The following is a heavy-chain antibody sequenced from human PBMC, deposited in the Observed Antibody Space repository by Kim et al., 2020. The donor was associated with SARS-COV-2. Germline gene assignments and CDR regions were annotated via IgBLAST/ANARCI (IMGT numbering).Heavy chain of an antibody. J-gene: IGHJ4*02. CDR3: ARDRGRSDY. V-gene: IGHV1-18*01. D-gene: IGHD2-15*01. CDR2: GNT. Sequence: GNTNYAQKLQGRVTMTTDTSTSTAYMELRSLRSDDTAVYYCARDRGRSDYWGQGTLVTVSS.